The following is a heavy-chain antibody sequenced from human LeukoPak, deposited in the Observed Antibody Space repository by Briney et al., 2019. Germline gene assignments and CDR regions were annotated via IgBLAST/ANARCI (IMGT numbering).Heavy chain of an antibody. CDR1: GGTFSSYA. V-gene: IGHV1-69*05. Sequence: SVKLSCKASGGTFSSYAISWVPQAPGQGLEWMGGIIPIFGTANYAQKLQGRVTMNTDTSTSTAYMELRSLRSDDTAVYYCARELRYFDPPLDYWGQGTLVTVSS. CDR2: IIPIFGTA. D-gene: IGHD3-9*01. CDR3: ARELRYFDPPLDY. J-gene: IGHJ4*02.